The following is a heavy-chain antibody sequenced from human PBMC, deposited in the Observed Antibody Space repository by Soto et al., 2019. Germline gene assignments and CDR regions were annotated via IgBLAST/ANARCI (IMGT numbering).Heavy chain of an antibody. J-gene: IGHJ6*02. Sequence: XVSLSLSFAASGFTFSTYGVSWVRQAPGKGLEWVANIKEDGSEKYYVDSVEGRFTISRDNAKNSLYLQMTSLRAEDTALYYCARGWGYFDSSGFPYLYAMDVWGQGTTVTVSS. CDR1: GFTFSTYG. V-gene: IGHV3-7*01. CDR3: ARGWGYFDSSGFPYLYAMDV. CDR2: IKEDGSEK. D-gene: IGHD3-22*01.